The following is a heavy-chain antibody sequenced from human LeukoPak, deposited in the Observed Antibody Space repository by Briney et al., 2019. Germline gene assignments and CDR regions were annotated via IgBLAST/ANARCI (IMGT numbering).Heavy chain of an antibody. CDR2: ISVSSSTI. Sequence: GGSLRLSCTASGFSFGSYGMHWVRQAPGKGLQWISYISVSSSTINYADSVRGRFTTSRDNAKNSLFLQLTSLRAEDTGFYYCARGGYYYDAYDSVDYWGQGTLVTVSS. J-gene: IGHJ4*02. D-gene: IGHD3-22*01. V-gene: IGHV3-48*01. CDR1: GFSFGSYG. CDR3: ARGGYYYDAYDSVDY.